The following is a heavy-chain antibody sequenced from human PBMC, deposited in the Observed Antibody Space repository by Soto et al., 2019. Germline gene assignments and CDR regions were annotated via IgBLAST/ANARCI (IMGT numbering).Heavy chain of an antibody. Sequence: QVQLVQSGAEVKKPGSSVKVSCKASGGTFSSYAISWVRQAPGQGLEWMGGIIPIFGTANYAQKVQGRVTITADESTSTAYMELSSLRSEDTAVYYCARDVDVAMLVVVRDYGMDVWGQGTTVTVSS. CDR1: GGTFSSYA. V-gene: IGHV1-69*01. J-gene: IGHJ6*02. CDR2: IIPIFGTA. CDR3: ARDVDVAMLVVVRDYGMDV. D-gene: IGHD3-22*01.